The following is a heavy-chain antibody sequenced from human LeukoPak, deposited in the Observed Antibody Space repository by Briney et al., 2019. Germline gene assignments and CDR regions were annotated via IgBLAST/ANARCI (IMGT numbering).Heavy chain of an antibody. CDR3: GTVHRYNWFDP. CDR2: IKQDGNEK. J-gene: IGHJ5*02. D-gene: IGHD1/OR15-1a*01. Sequence: GGSLRLSCTASGFGFSTYWMSWVRQAPGKGLGWVAKIKQDGNEKDCVDSVKGRFTISRDNAEQSLYLQMNSLRADDTAVYYCGTVHRYNWFDPWGQGTLVTVSS. V-gene: IGHV3-7*01. CDR1: GFGFSTYW.